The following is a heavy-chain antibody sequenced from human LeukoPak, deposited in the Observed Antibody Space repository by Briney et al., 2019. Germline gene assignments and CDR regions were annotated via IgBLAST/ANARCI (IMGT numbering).Heavy chain of an antibody. CDR1: GGSISSYY. J-gene: IGHJ4*02. D-gene: IGHD4-23*01. CDR2: IYYSGST. V-gene: IGHV4-59*01. CDR3: AKDIFNYGGKPSIPSFDY. Sequence: SETLSLTCTVSGGSISSYYWSWIRQPPGKGLEWIGYIYYSGSTNYNPSLKSRVTISVDTSKNQFSLKLSSVTAADTAVYYCAKDIFNYGGKPSIPSFDYWGQGTLVTVSS.